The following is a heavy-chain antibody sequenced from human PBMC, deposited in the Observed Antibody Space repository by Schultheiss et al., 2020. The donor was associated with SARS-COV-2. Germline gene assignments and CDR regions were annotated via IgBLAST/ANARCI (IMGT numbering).Heavy chain of an antibody. CDR3: ARHLLVTYHYYFDY. J-gene: IGHJ4*02. CDR1: GGSISSGGYY. D-gene: IGHD2-15*01. V-gene: IGHV4-31*01. Sequence: TLSLTCTVSGGSISSGGYYWSWIRQHPGKGLEWIGYIYYSGSTYYNPSLKSLVTISVDTSKNQFSLKLSSVTAADTAVYYCARHLLVTYHYYFDYWGQGSLVTVSS. CDR2: IYYSGST.